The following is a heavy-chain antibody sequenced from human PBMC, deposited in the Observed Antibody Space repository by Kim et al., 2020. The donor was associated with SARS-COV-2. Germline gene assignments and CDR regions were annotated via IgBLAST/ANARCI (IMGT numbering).Heavy chain of an antibody. V-gene: IGHV1-2*02. CDR2: SGGT. J-gene: IGHJ4*02. CDR3: ARNGGGFDY. Sequence: SGGTHFAQQFQGRVTMTRDMSINTAYMQLSSLGSDDTAIYYCARNGGGFDYWGQGTLVTVSP. D-gene: IGHD2-8*01.